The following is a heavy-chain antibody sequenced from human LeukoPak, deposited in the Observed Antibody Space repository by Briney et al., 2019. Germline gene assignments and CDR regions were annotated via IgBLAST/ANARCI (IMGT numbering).Heavy chain of an antibody. CDR3: ARSPWFDP. CDR1: GFTFRSYW. Sequence: GGSLRLSCAASGFTFRSYWMSWVRQAPGKGLEWVANIKQDGSEQYYVDSVKGRFTISRDNAKNSLYLQMNSLRAEDTAVYYCARSPWFDPWGQGTLVTVSS. CDR2: IKQDGSEQ. V-gene: IGHV3-7*01. J-gene: IGHJ5*02.